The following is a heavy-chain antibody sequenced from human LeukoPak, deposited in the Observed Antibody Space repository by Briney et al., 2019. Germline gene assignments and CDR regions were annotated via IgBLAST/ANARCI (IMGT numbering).Heavy chain of an antibody. CDR3: ARGPIGDDDY. Sequence: SQTLSLTCTVSGGSISSGDYYWSWIRQPPGKGLEWIGYIYYSGRTYYNPSLQSRVTISVDTSKNQFPLKLNSVTAADTAVYYCARGPIGDDDYWGQGTLVTVSS. CDR1: GGSISSGDYY. CDR2: IYYSGRT. J-gene: IGHJ4*02. V-gene: IGHV4-30-4*01. D-gene: IGHD3-10*01.